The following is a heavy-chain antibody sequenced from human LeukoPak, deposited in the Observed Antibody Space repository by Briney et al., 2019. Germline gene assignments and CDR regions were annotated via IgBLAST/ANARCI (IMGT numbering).Heavy chain of an antibody. Sequence: ASVKVSCKASGYTFTSYGISWVRQAPGQGLEWMGWISAYNGNTNYAQKLQGRVTMTTDTSTSTAYMELRSLRSDDTAVYYCARLDLSSFQLKGTGYYFDYWGQGTLVTVSS. CDR1: GYTFTSYG. D-gene: IGHD6-6*01. CDR3: ARLDLSSFQLKGTGYYFDY. V-gene: IGHV1-18*01. CDR2: ISAYNGNT. J-gene: IGHJ4*02.